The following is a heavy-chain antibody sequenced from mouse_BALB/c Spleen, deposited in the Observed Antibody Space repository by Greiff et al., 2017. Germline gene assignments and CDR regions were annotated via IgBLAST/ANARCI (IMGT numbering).Heavy chain of an antibody. CDR3: TRGDGNYFDY. V-gene: IGHV1S81*02. J-gene: IGHJ2*01. Sequence: VQLQQPGAELVKPGASVKLSCKASGYTFTSYYMYWVKQRPGQGLEWIGEINPSNGGTNFNEKFKSKATLTVDKSSSTAYMQLSSLTSEDSAVYYCTRGDGNYFDYWGQGTTLTVSS. D-gene: IGHD2-1*01. CDR2: INPSNGGT. CDR1: GYTFTSYY.